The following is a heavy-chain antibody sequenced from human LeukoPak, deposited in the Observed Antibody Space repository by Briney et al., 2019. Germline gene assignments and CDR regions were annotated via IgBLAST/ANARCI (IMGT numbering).Heavy chain of an antibody. V-gene: IGHV1-69*04. CDR3: ARDRGDYYGSGSPTYFQH. D-gene: IGHD3-10*01. CDR2: IIPILGIA. J-gene: IGHJ1*01. Sequence: ASVKVSCKASGGTFSSYAISWVRQAPGQGLEWMGRIIPILGIANYAQKFQGRVTITADKSTSTAYMELSSLRSEDTAVYYCARDRGDYYGSGSPTYFQHWGQGTLVTVSS. CDR1: GGTFSSYA.